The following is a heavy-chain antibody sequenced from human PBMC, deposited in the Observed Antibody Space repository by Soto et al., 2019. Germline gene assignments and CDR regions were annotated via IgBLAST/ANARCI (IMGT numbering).Heavy chain of an antibody. CDR2: IGDSGGGT. J-gene: IGHJ6*02. Sequence: EVQLLESGGGLVQPGGSLRLSCAASGFTFSSYDMSWVRQAPGKGLEWVSGIGDSGGGTYYADSVKGRCTISRDNSKTTLYMQMNDLRAEDTAIYYCVRHAKLTTVTANVGYYYGLDVWGQGTTVIVSS. CDR1: GFTFSSYD. CDR3: VRHAKLTTVTANVGYYYGLDV. D-gene: IGHD4-4*01. V-gene: IGHV3-23*01.